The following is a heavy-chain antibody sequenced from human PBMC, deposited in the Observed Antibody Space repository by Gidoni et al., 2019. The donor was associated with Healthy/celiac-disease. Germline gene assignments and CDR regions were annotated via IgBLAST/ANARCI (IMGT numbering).Heavy chain of an antibody. D-gene: IGHD2-15*01. Sequence: QVQLVQSGAQVKKPRAPVKFSCTASVYTFTTYCISCVRQAPGQWLEWMGWISADNGNTNQAQKHKGRVTMNTDTYTSTAYMELRSLRSDDTAVYYGAREPGGDCSGGSCYSLLYDFDIWGQGTMVTVSS. V-gene: IGHV1-18*01. CDR3: AREPGGDCSGGSCYSLLYDFDI. CDR1: VYTFTTYC. J-gene: IGHJ3*02. CDR2: ISADNGNT.